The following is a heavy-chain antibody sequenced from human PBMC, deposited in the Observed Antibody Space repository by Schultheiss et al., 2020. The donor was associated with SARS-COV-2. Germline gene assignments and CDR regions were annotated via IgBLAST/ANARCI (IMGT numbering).Heavy chain of an antibody. Sequence: GGSLRLSCKVSGYTLTELSMHWVRQAPGKGLEWMGGFDPEDGETIYAQKFQGRVTMTEDTSTDTAYMELSSLRSEDTAVYYCATAASSGWFWYDAFDIWGQGTMVTVSS. CDR3: ATAASSGWFWYDAFDI. CDR1: GYTLTELS. V-gene: IGHV1-24*01. CDR2: FDPEDGET. J-gene: IGHJ3*02. D-gene: IGHD6-19*01.